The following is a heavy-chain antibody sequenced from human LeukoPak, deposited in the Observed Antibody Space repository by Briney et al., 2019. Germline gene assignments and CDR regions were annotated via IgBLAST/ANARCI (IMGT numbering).Heavy chain of an antibody. D-gene: IGHD6-13*01. J-gene: IGHJ4*02. CDR2: IYYSGST. CDR1: GGSISSSSYY. Sequence: KPSETLSLTCTVSGGSISSSSYYWGWIRQPPGKGLEWIGSIYYSGSTYYNPSLKSRVTISVDTSKNQFSLKLSSVTAADTAVYYCARENGYSSSWGQGTLVTVSS. CDR3: ARENGYSSS. V-gene: IGHV4-39*07.